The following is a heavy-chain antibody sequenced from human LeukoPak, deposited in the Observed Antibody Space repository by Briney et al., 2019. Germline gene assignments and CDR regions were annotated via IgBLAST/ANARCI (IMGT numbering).Heavy chain of an antibody. D-gene: IGHD3-16*01. V-gene: IGHV1-3*04. CDR2: INIDYGHT. CDR1: GYTFTDNP. Sequence: VASVKVSCKASGYTFTDNPMHWVRQAPGQGLEWMGWINIDYGHTVYSQKFQGRVAITRDTSASTAYLELSSLRSEDTAVYYCARGGFLYYLDYWGQGTLVTVTS. J-gene: IGHJ4*02. CDR3: ARGGFLYYLDY.